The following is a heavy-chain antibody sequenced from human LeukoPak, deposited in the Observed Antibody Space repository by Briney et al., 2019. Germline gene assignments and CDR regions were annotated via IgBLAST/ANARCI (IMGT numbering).Heavy chain of an antibody. CDR1: GYSISGGYY. CDR3: ARAYSSSWYLNWFDP. V-gene: IGHV4-38-2*02. Sequence: SETLSLTCTVSGYSISGGYYWGWIRQPPGKGLEWIGSIYHSGSTYYNPSLKSRVTISVDTSKNQFSLKLSSVTAADTAIYYCARAYSSSWYLNWFDPWGQGTLVTVSS. CDR2: IYHSGST. D-gene: IGHD6-13*01. J-gene: IGHJ5*02.